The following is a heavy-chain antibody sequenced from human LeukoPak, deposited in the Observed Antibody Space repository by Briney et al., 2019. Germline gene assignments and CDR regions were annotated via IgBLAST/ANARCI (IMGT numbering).Heavy chain of an antibody. Sequence: PSETLSLTCTVSGGSISSYYWSWIRQPPGKGLEWIGYIYTSGSTNYNPSLKSRVTISVDTSKNQFSPKLSSVTAADTAVYYCARLRLYDSSIDYWGQGTLVTVSS. J-gene: IGHJ4*02. CDR1: GGSISSYY. CDR3: ARLRLYDSSIDY. V-gene: IGHV4-4*09. CDR2: IYTSGST. D-gene: IGHD3-22*01.